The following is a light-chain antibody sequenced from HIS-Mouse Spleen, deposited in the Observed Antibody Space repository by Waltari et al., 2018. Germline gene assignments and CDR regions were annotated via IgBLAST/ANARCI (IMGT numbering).Light chain of an antibody. J-gene: IGLJ2*01. CDR2: EVS. CDR3: YSTDSSGNHRV. V-gene: IGLV3-10*01. Sequence: SYELTQPPSVSVSPGQTARIPCSGDALPKKYAYWYQQKSGQAPVLVIYEVSKRPSGIPERFSGSSSGTMATLTISGAQVEDEADYYCYSTDSSGNHRVFGGGTKLTVL. CDR1: ALPKKY.